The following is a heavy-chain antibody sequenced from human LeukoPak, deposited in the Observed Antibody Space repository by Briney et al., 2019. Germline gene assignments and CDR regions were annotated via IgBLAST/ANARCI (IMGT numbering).Heavy chain of an antibody. Sequence: SETLSLTCSVSGDSIRDDYWSWIRQPPEKGLEWIGCIYYSGNTYYNPSLKSRVTISVDTSKNQFSLKLNSVTTADTAVYYCARGRARPWASWFDPWGQGTLVTVSS. D-gene: IGHD7-27*01. CDR2: IYYSGNT. V-gene: IGHV4-59*01. CDR3: ARGRARPWASWFDP. CDR1: GDSIRDDY. J-gene: IGHJ5*02.